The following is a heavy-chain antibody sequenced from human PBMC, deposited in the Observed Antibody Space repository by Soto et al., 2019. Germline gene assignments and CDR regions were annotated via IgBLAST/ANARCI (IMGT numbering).Heavy chain of an antibody. Sequence: ASVKVSCKASGYNFMPYGVNWVRQAPGQGLEWMGWISPWKGNTNYAQSFQGRVTMTTDTSTSTASMELRSLTSDDTAVYYCARDLDPSGSYYSDYWGPGTLVTVSS. CDR2: ISPWKGNT. V-gene: IGHV1-18*04. CDR1: GYNFMPYG. D-gene: IGHD3-10*01. CDR3: ARDLDPSGSYYSDY. J-gene: IGHJ4*02.